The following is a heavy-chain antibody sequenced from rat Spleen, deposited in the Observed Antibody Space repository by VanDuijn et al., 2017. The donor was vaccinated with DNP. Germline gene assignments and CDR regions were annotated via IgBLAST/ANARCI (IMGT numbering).Heavy chain of an antibody. Sequence: EVQLVESGGDLVQPGRSLKLSCAASGFTFSNYDMAWVRQAPAKGLEWVASITNSGGTTYYRDSVKGRFTISRDTAKSTLYLQMDSLRSEDTATYYCTTGYYFGSSYWYFDFWGPGTMVTVSS. CDR2: ITNSGGTT. D-gene: IGHD1-2*01. CDR3: TTGYYFGSSYWYFDF. J-gene: IGHJ1*01. V-gene: IGHV5-27*01. CDR1: GFTFSNYD.